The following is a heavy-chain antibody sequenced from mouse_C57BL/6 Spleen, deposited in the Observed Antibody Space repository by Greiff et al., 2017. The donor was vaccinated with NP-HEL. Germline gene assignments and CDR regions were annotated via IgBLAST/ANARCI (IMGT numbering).Heavy chain of an antibody. CDR1: GYAFSSSW. Sequence: QVQLQQSGPELVKPGASVKISCKASGYAFSSSWMNWVKQRPGKGLEWIGRIYPGDGDTNYNGKFKGKATLTADKSSSTAYMQLSSLTSEDSAVYFCARERTEGFAYWGQGTLVTVSA. J-gene: IGHJ3*01. CDR3: ARERTEGFAY. D-gene: IGHD4-1*01. V-gene: IGHV1-82*01. CDR2: IYPGDGDT.